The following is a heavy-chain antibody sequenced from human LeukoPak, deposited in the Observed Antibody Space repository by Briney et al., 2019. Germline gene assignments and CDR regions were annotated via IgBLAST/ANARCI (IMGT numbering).Heavy chain of an antibody. CDR2: IYYCGST. D-gene: IGHD3-10*01. J-gene: IGHJ5*02. Sequence: PSETLSLTCTVSGGSISSYYWSWIRQPPGKGLEWIGYIYYCGSTNYNPSLKSRVTISVDTSKNQFSLKLSSVTAADTAVYYCARARGSGSWSFDPWGQGTLVTVSS. CDR3: ARARGSGSWSFDP. CDR1: GGSISSYY. V-gene: IGHV4-59*01.